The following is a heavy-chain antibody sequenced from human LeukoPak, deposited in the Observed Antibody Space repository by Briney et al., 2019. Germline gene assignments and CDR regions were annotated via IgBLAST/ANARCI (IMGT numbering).Heavy chain of an antibody. Sequence: SETLSLTCTVSGGSITSGSHYWSWIRQPAGKGLEWMGRLYSTGNTDYNPTLKSRVTISVDTSKNQFSLKLSSVTAADTAVYYCARRVAGTVYWGQGTLVTVSS. CDR2: LYSTGNT. D-gene: IGHD6-19*01. CDR1: GGSITSGSHY. V-gene: IGHV4-61*02. J-gene: IGHJ4*02. CDR3: ARRVAGTVY.